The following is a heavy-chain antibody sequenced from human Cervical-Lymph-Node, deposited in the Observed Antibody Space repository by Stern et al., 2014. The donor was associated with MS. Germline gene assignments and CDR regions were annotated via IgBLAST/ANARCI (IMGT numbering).Heavy chain of an antibody. CDR3: ASAHPATRRGYKGMNV. J-gene: IGHJ6*02. V-gene: IGHV1-69*01. CDR2: IIPVFGTP. CDR1: GGTFSNFA. D-gene: IGHD2-2*01. Sequence: QVQLVQSGSEVTKPGSSVNVTCNASGGTFSNFAVNWVRQAPGQGLEWVGGIIPVFGTPTNAQKVQGRVTIISDESTNTVYLQLRSLTTDDTATYFCASAHPATRRGYKGMNVWGQGTTIAVSS.